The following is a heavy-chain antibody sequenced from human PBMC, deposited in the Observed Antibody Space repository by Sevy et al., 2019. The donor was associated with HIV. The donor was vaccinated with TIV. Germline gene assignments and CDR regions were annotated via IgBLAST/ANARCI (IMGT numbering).Heavy chain of an antibody. CDR1: GLTFSNYG. Sequence: GGSLRLSCVVSGLTFSNYGMTWVRQAPGKGLEWVANIKEDGSEKYYLFSVKDRFTISRDNAKNSLFLQMNSLRVDDTGVYYCAKGAGLWGQGTLVTVSS. CDR3: AKGAGL. V-gene: IGHV3-7*01. J-gene: IGHJ4*02. CDR2: IKEDGSEK. D-gene: IGHD6-19*01.